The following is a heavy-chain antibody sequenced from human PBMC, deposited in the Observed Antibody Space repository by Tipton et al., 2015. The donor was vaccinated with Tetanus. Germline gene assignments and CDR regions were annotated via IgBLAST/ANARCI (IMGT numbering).Heavy chain of an antibody. CDR1: GGSFSGYY. CDR2: INDSGST. Sequence: TLSLTYAVYGGSFSGYYWNWIRQPPGKGLEWIGEINDSGSTSYNPSLKSRVTISVDTSKNQFSLNLSSVTAADTAVYYCARWETVTTKIHYWGQGTLVTVSS. CDR3: ARWETVTTKIHY. D-gene: IGHD4-17*01. V-gene: IGHV4-34*01. J-gene: IGHJ4*02.